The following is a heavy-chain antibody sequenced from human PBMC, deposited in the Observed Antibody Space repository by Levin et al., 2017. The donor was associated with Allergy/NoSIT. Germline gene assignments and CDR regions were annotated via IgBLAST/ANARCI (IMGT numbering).Heavy chain of an antibody. CDR1: GFTFSSYA. CDR3: ATRGAFDY. Sequence: PGGSLRLSCAASGFTFSSYAMHWVRQAPGKGLEWVAVISYDGSNKYYADSVKGRFTISRDNSKNTLYLQMNSLRAEDTAVYYCATRGAFDYWGQGTLVTVSS. V-gene: IGHV3-30*04. CDR2: ISYDGSNK. J-gene: IGHJ4*02.